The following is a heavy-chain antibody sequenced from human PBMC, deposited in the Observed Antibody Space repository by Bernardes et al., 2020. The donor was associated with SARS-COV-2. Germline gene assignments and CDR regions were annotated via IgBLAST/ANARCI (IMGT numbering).Heavy chain of an antibody. V-gene: IGHV3-23*01. D-gene: IGHD3-16*02. CDR1: GFTFSNSA. J-gene: IGHJ4*02. CDR2: LSRSGAAT. Sequence: GSLRLSCAASGFTFSNSAMSWVRQAPGKGLEWVSTLSRSGAATYYAGSVKGRFTISRDNSKNTLYLQMNSLRSDDAALYYCARPPGGVIAYFDLWGQGTLVTVSP. CDR3: ARPPGGVIAYFDL.